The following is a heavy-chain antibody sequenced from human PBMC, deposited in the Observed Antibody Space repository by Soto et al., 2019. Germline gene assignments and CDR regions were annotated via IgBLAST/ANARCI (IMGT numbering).Heavy chain of an antibody. D-gene: IGHD3-9*01. CDR1: GFTFSSYG. CDR3: ARDSPSRGILTGYPGY. Sequence: QVQLVESGGGVVQPGRSLRLSCAASGFTFSSYGMHWVRQAPGKGLEWVAVIWYDGSNKYYADSVKGRFTISRDNSKNTLYLQMNSLRAEDTAVYYCARDSPSRGILTGYPGYWGQGTLVTVSS. J-gene: IGHJ4*02. CDR2: IWYDGSNK. V-gene: IGHV3-33*01.